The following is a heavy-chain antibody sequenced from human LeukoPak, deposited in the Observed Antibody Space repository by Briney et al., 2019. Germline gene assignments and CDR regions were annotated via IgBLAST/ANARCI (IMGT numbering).Heavy chain of an antibody. CDR1: GFSLSTSGVS. CDR2: IYWNDDK. D-gene: IGHD6-13*01. Sequence: ESGPTLVNPTQTLTLTCTFSGFSLSTSGVSVGWIRQPPGKALEWLALIYWNDDKRYSPSRKSRLTITKDTSKNQVVLTMTNMDPVDTATYYCAHSYSSSWFPSFDYWGQGTLVTVSS. J-gene: IGHJ4*02. V-gene: IGHV2-5*01. CDR3: AHSYSSSWFPSFDY.